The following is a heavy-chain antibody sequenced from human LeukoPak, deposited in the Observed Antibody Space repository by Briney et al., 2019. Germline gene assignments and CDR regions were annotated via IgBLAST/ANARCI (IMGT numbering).Heavy chain of an antibody. J-gene: IGHJ4*02. CDR2: ISYDGSNK. CDR3: AKGHLPWIQLWSFDY. V-gene: IGHV3-30-3*01. D-gene: IGHD5-18*01. CDR1: GFTFSSYA. Sequence: HPGGSLRLSCAASGFTFSSYAMHWVRQAPGKGLEWVAVISYDGSNKYYADSVKGRFTISRDNSKNTLYLQMNSLRAEDTAVYYCAKGHLPWIQLWSFDYWGQGTLVTVSS.